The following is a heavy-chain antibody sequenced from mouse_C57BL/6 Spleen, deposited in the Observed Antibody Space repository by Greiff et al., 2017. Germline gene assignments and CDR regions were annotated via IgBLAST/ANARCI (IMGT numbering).Heavy chain of an antibody. CDR2: INPNNGGT. D-gene: IGHD2-1*01. CDR3: ASGGPLWYLAY. V-gene: IGHV1-22*01. CDR1: GYTFTDYN. Sequence: EVQLVESGPELVKPGASVKMSCKASGYTFTDYNMHWVKQSHGKSLEWIGYINPNNGGTSYNQKFKGKATLTVNKSSSTAYMELRSLTSEDSTVYYCASGGPLWYLAYWGQGTLVTVSA. J-gene: IGHJ3*01.